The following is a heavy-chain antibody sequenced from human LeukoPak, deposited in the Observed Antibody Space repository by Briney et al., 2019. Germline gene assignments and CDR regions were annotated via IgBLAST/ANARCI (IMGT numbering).Heavy chain of an antibody. D-gene: IGHD3-3*01. CDR2: ISYDGSNK. Sequence: PGGSLRLSCAASGFTFSSYGMHWVRQAPGKGLEWVAVISYDGSNKYYADSVKGRFTISRDNSKNTLYLKMNSLRAEDTAVYYCAKAKEVYDFWSGYHSYYGMDVWGQGTTVTVSS. CDR1: GFTFSSYG. J-gene: IGHJ6*02. CDR3: AKAKEVYDFWSGYHSYYGMDV. V-gene: IGHV3-30*18.